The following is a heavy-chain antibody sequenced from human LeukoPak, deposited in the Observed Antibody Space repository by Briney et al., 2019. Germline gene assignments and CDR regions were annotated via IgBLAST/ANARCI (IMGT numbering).Heavy chain of an antibody. CDR1: GSTFSSYG. CDR2: ISYDGSNK. Sequence: GSLRLSCAASGSTFSSYGMHWVRQAPGKGLEWVAVISYDGSNKYYADSVKGRFTISRDNSKNTLYLQMNSLRAEDTAVYYCARGGEYYDILTGYYNLGWFDPWGQGTLVTVSS. D-gene: IGHD3-9*01. CDR3: ARGGEYYDILTGYYNLGWFDP. V-gene: IGHV3-30*03. J-gene: IGHJ5*02.